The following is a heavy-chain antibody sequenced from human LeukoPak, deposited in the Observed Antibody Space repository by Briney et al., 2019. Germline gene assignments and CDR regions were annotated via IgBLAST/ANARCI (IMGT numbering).Heavy chain of an antibody. V-gene: IGHV3-64*01. J-gene: IGHJ3*02. CDR1: GFSFSSYW. Sequence: PGGSLRLSCAASGFSFSSYWMHWVRQAPGKGLRYISGISSNGGSTYYANSVKGRFTISRDNSKNTLYLQMGSLRAEDMAVYYCARVPYGSGSYGAFDIWGQGTMVTVSS. CDR3: ARVPYGSGSYGAFDI. D-gene: IGHD3-10*01. CDR2: ISSNGGST.